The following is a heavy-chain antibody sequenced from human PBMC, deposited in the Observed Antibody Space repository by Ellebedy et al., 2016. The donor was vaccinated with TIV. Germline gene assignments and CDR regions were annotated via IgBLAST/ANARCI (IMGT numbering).Heavy chain of an antibody. CDR1: GFTVSSNY. V-gene: IGHV3-53*01. J-gene: IGHJ6*02. D-gene: IGHD5-18*01. CDR2: IYSGGST. CDR3: AREPRDPAIYYGMDV. Sequence: PGGSLRLSCAASGFTVSSNYMSWVRQAPGKGLEWVSVIYSGGSTYYADSVKGRFTISRDNSKNTLYLQMNSLRAEDTAVHYCAREPRDPAIYYGMDVWGQGTTVTVSS.